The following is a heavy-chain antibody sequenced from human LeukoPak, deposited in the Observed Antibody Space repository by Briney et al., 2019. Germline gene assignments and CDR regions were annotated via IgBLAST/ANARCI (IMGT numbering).Heavy chain of an antibody. CDR3: AREWELVYFDY. D-gene: IGHD1-26*01. Sequence: SETLSLTCAVYGGSFSGHYWNWIRQAPGRRLEWIGKIDHRGSTNYNPSLTSRVTISVDTAKNQFSLKLSSVTAADTAVYYCAREWELVYFDYWRQGTLVTVSS. J-gene: IGHJ4*02. CDR2: IDHRGST. CDR1: GGSFSGHY. V-gene: IGHV4-34*01.